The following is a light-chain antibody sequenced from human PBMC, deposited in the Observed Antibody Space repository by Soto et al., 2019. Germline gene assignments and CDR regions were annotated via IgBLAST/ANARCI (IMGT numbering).Light chain of an antibody. CDR2: EVS. CDR3: SSYTGSSTWV. CDR1: SGDVGAYNY. Sequence: QSALTQPASVSGSPGQSITISCTGTSGDVGAYNYVSWYQQHAGKAPKLMIYEVSNRPSGVSNRFSASKSANTASLTISGLQAEDEADYYCSSYTGSSTWVFGGGTQLTVL. J-gene: IGLJ3*02. V-gene: IGLV2-14*01.